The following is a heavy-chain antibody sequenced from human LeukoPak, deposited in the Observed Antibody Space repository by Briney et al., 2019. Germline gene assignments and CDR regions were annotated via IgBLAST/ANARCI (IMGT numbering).Heavy chain of an antibody. CDR2: FDPEDGET. Sequence: ASVKVSCKVSGYTLTELSMHWVRQAPGKGLEWMGGFDPEDGETIYARKFQGRVTMTEDTSTDTAYMELSSLRSEDTAVYYCAAPPGDYEVYPWYFDLWGRGTLVTVSS. D-gene: IGHD4-17*01. CDR1: GYTLTELS. J-gene: IGHJ2*01. V-gene: IGHV1-24*01. CDR3: AAPPGDYEVYPWYFDL.